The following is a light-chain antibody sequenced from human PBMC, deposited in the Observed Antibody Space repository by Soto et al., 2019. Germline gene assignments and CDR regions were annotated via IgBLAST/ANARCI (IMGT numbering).Light chain of an antibody. CDR2: AAS. Sequence: DIQMTQSPSSLSASIGGSVTITCRASQTIIGYLNWYQQKPGKAPRLLINAASNLQSGVPSRFRGSGSETDFALTITSLQPEDFATYYCQQSYTTPRTFGQGTKVDIK. V-gene: IGKV1-39*01. CDR3: QQSYTTPRT. J-gene: IGKJ1*01. CDR1: QTIIGY.